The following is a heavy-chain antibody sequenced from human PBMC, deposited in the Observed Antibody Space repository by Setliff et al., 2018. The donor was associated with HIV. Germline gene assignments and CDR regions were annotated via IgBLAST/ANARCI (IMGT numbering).Heavy chain of an antibody. CDR1: GYTFTSDY. V-gene: IGHV1-46*01. Sequence: ASVKVSCKASGYTFTSDYIHWVRQAPGQGLEWMGIINPAGNPTSYAQKFQGRLTMTRDTSISTAYMELSRLRSDDTAVYYCARDHCSSAGCYEYSDYGMDVWGQGTTVTVSS. D-gene: IGHD2-2*01. CDR3: ARDHCSSAGCYEYSDYGMDV. J-gene: IGHJ6*02. CDR2: INPAGNPT.